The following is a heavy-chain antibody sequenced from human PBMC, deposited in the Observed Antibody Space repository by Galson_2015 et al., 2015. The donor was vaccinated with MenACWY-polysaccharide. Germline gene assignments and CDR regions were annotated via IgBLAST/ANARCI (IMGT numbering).Heavy chain of an antibody. J-gene: IGHJ4*02. D-gene: IGHD6-19*01. CDR3: AKTSGAVAGRVLDY. Sequence: NTYKADSVKGQFTISRDNSKSTLFLHLNNLRAEDTAIYFCAKTSGAVAGRVLDYWGRGTLVTVSS. CDR2: NT. V-gene: IGHV3-23*01.